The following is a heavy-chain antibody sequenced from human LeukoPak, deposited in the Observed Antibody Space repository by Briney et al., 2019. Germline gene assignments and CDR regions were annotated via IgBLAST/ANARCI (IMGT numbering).Heavy chain of an antibody. Sequence: PSETLSLTCTVSGGSISSSSYYWGWIRQPPGKGLEWIGSIYYSGSTYYNPSLKSRVTISVDTSKNQFSLKLSSVTAADTAVYYCAREEGGSGYFDYWGQGTLVTVSS. D-gene: IGHD3-16*01. J-gene: IGHJ4*02. CDR3: AREEGGSGYFDY. CDR1: GGSISSSSYY. CDR2: IYYSGST. V-gene: IGHV4-39*02.